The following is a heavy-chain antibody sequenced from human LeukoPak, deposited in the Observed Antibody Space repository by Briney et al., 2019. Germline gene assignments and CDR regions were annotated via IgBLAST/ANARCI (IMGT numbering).Heavy chain of an antibody. V-gene: IGHV4-39*01. CDR3: ALLGNSDFDY. CDR2: IYYSGST. D-gene: IGHD4-23*01. Sequence: SETLSLTCTVSGGSISSSSYYWGWIRQPPGKGLKWIGSIYYSGSTYYNPSLKSRVTISVDTSKNQFSLKLSSVTAADTAVYYCALLGNSDFDYWGQGTLVTVSS. CDR1: GGSISSSSYY. J-gene: IGHJ4*02.